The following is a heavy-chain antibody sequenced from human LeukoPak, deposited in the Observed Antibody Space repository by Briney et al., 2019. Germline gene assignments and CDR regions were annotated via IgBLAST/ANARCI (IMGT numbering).Heavy chain of an antibody. J-gene: IGHJ5*02. V-gene: IGHV3-9*01. CDR1: GFTFDDYA. CDR2: LSWNSGCI. CDR3: AKGNGYYYGSGSHNWFDP. D-gene: IGHD3-10*01. Sequence: PGGTLRLSCAASGFTFDDYAMHWVRHAPGKGLEGGLGLSWNSGCIGYAASVTGRFNISRDSAKNSLYLQMNSLRAEDTALYYCAKGNGYYYGSGSHNWFDPWGQGTLVTVSS.